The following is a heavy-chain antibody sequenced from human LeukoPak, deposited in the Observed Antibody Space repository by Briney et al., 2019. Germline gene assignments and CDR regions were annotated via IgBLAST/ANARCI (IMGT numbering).Heavy chain of an antibody. Sequence: ASVKVSCKASGYTFTSQAINWVRQAPGLGLQWMGWVHTTTGNPTYAQGFTGRFVFSFDTSVSTAYLQINSLKAEDTAVYYCVGAETSVGYFDYWGQGTLVTVSS. J-gene: IGHJ4*02. D-gene: IGHD4-23*01. V-gene: IGHV7-4-1*02. CDR3: VGAETSVGYFDY. CDR1: GYTFTSQA. CDR2: VHTTTGNP.